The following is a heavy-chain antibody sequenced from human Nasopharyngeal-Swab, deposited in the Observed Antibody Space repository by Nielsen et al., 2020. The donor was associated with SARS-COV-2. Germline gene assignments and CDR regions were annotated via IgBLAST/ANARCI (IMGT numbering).Heavy chain of an antibody. CDR3: ARDPSIAAAGTTAHFDY. CDR2: INPNSGGT. J-gene: IGHJ4*02. D-gene: IGHD6-13*01. V-gene: IGHV1-2*06. CDR1: GYTFTGYY. Sequence: ASVKVTCKASGYTFTGYYMHWARQAAAQGLEWMGRINPNSGGTNYAQKFQERVTMTRDTSISTAYMELSMLRSDDTAVYYCARDPSIAAAGTTAHFDYWGQGTLVTVSS.